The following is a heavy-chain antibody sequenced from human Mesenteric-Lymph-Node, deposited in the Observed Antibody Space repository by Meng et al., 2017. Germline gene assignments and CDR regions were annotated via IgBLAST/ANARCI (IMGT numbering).Heavy chain of an antibody. Sequence: GGSLRLSCAASGFTFSSYARSWVRQAPGKGLEWVSAISIGGGTTYYVDSVKGRFTITRDDSKNTIYLQMNSLRAKDSAVYHCAKGRGSTNKYNWFDPWGQGTLVTVSS. CDR3: AKGRGSTNKYNWFDP. CDR1: GFTFSSYA. D-gene: IGHD2-8*01. V-gene: IGHV3-23*01. J-gene: IGHJ5*02. CDR2: ISIGGGTT.